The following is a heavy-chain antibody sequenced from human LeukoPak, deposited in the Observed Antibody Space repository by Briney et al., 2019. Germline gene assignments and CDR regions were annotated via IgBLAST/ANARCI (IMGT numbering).Heavy chain of an antibody. J-gene: IGHJ3*02. CDR1: GFTFSSYA. D-gene: IGHD6-13*01. CDR3: AKDWPSEWQQLPDYDAFDI. Sequence: PGGSLRLSCAASGFTFSSYAMSWVRQAPGKGLEWVSGISGSGGSTNYADAVKGRFTISRDNSKNTLYLQMNSLRAEDTAVYYCAKDWPSEWQQLPDYDAFDIWGQGTLVTVSS. V-gene: IGHV3-23*01. CDR2: ISGSGGST.